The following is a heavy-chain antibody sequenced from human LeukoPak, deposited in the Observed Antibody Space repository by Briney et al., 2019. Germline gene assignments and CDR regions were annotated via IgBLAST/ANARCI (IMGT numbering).Heavy chain of an antibody. D-gene: IGHD4-17*01. J-gene: IGHJ4*02. Sequence: PGGSLRLSCTASGFTFNGYSMNWVRQAPGKGLEWVSSISTGSSYIYYADSVKGRFTISRNNPKNSLYLQMNSLRAEDTAVYYCARNRGDPSYFDYWGQGTLVTVSS. V-gene: IGHV3-21*01. CDR3: ARNRGDPSYFDY. CDR2: ISTGSSYI. CDR1: GFTFNGYS.